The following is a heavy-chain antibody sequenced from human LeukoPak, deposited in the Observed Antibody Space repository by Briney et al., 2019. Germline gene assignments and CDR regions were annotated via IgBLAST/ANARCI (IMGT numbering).Heavy chain of an antibody. Sequence: SETLSLTCTVSGGSISSYYWSWLRQPPGKGLEWIGYIYYSGSTNYNPSLKSRVTISVDTSKNQFSLKLSSVTAADTAVYYCARDQLQLGWFDPWGQGTLVTVSS. CDR3: ARDQLQLGWFDP. CDR2: IYYSGST. J-gene: IGHJ5*02. CDR1: GGSISSYY. D-gene: IGHD6-13*01. V-gene: IGHV4-59*01.